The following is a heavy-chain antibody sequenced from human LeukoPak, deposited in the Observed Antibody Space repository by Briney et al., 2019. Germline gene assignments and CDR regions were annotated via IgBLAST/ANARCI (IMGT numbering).Heavy chain of an antibody. CDR1: GYTFTSYY. CDR2: INPSGGRT. J-gene: IGHJ4*02. V-gene: IGHV1-46*01. CDR3: ARESLRKGLIAARRVGIDY. Sequence: RASAKLSCKASGYTFTSYYMHWVRQAPGQGLEWMGIINPSGGRTSYAQKFQGRVTITRDTSTSTVYMELSSLRSEDTAVYYCARESLRKGLIAARRVGIDYWGQGTLVTVSS. D-gene: IGHD6-6*01.